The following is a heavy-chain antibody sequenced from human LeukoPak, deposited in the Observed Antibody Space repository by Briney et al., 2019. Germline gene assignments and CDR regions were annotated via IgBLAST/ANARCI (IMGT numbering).Heavy chain of an antibody. CDR3: AKNGDRGAYCTGGTCYPYFYYYMDV. D-gene: IGHD2-15*01. V-gene: IGHV3-23*01. Sequence: GGSLRLSCAASGFTFSSYGMSWVRQAPGKGLEWVSAISGSGGSTYYADSVKGRFTISRDNSKNTLYLQMNSLRAEDTAIYYCAKNGDRGAYCTGGTCYPYFYYYMDVWGKGATVTI. CDR1: GFTFSSYG. J-gene: IGHJ6*03. CDR2: ISGSGGST.